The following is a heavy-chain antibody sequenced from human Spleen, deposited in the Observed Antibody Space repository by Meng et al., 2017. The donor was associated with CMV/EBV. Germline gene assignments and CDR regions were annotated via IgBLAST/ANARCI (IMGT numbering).Heavy chain of an antibody. V-gene: IGHV3-23*01. CDR1: GFTFSSYA. J-gene: IGHJ4*02. CDR3: ARNWGDSGYLNC. D-gene: IGHD1-26*01. CDR2: ISGISSTT. Sequence: CAASGFTFSSYAMSWVRQAPGKGLEWVSTISGISSTTYYADSVKGRFTISRDNSKNTLFLQVNSLRVEDTAVYYCARNWGDSGYLNCWGRGTLVTVSS.